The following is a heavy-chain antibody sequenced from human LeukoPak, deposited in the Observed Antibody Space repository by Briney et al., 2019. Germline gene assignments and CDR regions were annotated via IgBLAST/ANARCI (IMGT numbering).Heavy chain of an antibody. D-gene: IGHD4-17*01. V-gene: IGHV1-58*01. CDR2: IFVGSGNT. Sequence: GTSVKVSCKASGFTFTSSAVQWVRQARGQRLEWIGRIFVGSGNTNYAQKFQERVTITRDMSTSTAYLELSSLRSEDTAVYYCAAFYGDYEVRGYYYYYMDVWGKGTTVTVSS. CDR3: AAFYGDYEVRGYYYYYMDV. J-gene: IGHJ6*03. CDR1: GFTFTSSA.